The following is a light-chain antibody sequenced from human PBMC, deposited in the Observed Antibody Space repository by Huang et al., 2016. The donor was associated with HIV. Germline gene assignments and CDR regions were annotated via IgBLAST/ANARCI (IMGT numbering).Light chain of an antibody. CDR1: PGIGRS. J-gene: IGKJ2*01. CDR3: QQRSNWLPYT. CDR2: DAS. V-gene: IGKV3D-11*01. Sequence: EIVLTQSPATLSVSPGQRATLSCRASPGIGRSLAWYQQRPGQAPRLRIYDASNRATGSPARFSGRGSGTDFTLTISSLEPEDFAVYDCQQRSNWLPYTFGQGTKLEIK.